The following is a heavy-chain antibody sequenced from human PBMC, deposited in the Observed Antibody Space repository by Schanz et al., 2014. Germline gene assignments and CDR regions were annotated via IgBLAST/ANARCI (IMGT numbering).Heavy chain of an antibody. D-gene: IGHD5-18*01. J-gene: IGHJ3*02. CDR2: INPIGGST. CDR3: TRGGYSYALSAFDI. Sequence: QVHLVQSGAEVHKPGASLKISCKASGYTFTNFFLHWVRQAPGQGLEWMGIINPIGGSTTYAQKFRGAVTLTTDTSTDTAYLELTSLRSDDTALYYCTRGGYSYALSAFDIWGQGTMVTVSS. CDR1: GYTFTNFF. V-gene: IGHV1-46*01.